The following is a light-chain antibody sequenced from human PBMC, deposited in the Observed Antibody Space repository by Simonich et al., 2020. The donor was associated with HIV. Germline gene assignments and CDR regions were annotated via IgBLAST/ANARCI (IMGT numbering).Light chain of an antibody. CDR1: PGVSSN. J-gene: IGKJ5*01. CDR2: GAS. CDR3: QQRSNWPLT. Sequence: EILMTQSPATLSVSPGQRATLSCRASPGVSSNLAWYQQKPGQAPRLLIYGASTRATGIPARFSGSGSGTEFTLTISSLQSEDFAVYYCQQRSNWPLTFGQGTRLEIK. V-gene: IGKV3-15*01.